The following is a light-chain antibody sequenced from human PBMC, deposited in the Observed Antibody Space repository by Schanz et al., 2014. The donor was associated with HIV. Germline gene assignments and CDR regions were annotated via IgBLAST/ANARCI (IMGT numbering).Light chain of an antibody. CDR1: SSDVGTYDY. CDR2: DVS. CDR3: SSYTSSLTRV. V-gene: IGLV2-14*03. J-gene: IGLJ1*01. Sequence: QSALTQPASVSGSPGQSITISCTGTSSDVGTYDYASWYQQHPGKAPKLMIYDVSYRPSGVSNRFSGSKSGNTASLTISGLQAEDEADYFCSSYTSSLTRVFGTGTKLPVL.